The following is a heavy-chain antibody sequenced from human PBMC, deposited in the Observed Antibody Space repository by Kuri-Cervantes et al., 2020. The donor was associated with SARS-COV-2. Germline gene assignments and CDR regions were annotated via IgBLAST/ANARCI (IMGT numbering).Heavy chain of an antibody. CDR3: ARDPDYRVVYYYHGMDV. V-gene: IGHV3-30*03. CDR2: ISSDGKTM. J-gene: IGHJ6*02. Sequence: LSLTCAASGFNFIRYAIHWVRQAPGKGLEWGAVISSDGKTMYYADSVKGRVTIPRDNSENTVHLQMSSLRPEDTALYFCARDPDYRVVYYYHGMDVRGQGTTVTVSS. CDR1: GFNFIRYA. D-gene: IGHD3-3*01.